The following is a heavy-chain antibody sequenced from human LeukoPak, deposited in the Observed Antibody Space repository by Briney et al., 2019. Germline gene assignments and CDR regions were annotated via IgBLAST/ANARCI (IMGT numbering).Heavy chain of an antibody. CDR2: ISYSGST. V-gene: IGHV4-59*01. D-gene: IGHD7-27*01. CDR3: AREIEVAQLGVYYNYYMDV. J-gene: IGHJ6*03. Sequence: SETLSLTCTVSGGSISGYYWSWIRQPPGKGLEWIGYISYSGSTNYNPSLKSRVTISVDTSKNQFSLKLSSVTAADTAVYYCAREIEVAQLGVYYNYYMDVWGKRTTVTVSS. CDR1: GGSISGYY.